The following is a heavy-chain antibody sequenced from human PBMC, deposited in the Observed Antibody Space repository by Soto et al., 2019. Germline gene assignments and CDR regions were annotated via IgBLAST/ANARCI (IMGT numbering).Heavy chain of an antibody. CDR2: IIPIFGTA. CDR1: GGTFSSYA. CDR3: ARTVGIAAACSHVDY. J-gene: IGHJ4*02. V-gene: IGHV1-69*13. D-gene: IGHD6-13*01. Sequence: SSVKVSCKASGGTFSSYAISWVRQAPGQGLEWMGGIIPIFGTANYAQKFQGRVTITADESTSTAYMELSSLRSEDTAVYYCARTVGIAAACSHVDYSSQGTWVTVSS.